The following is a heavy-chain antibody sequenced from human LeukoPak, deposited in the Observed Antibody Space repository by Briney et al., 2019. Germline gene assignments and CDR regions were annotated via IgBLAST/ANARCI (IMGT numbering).Heavy chain of an antibody. Sequence: PSETLSLTCTVSGGSISSYYWSWIRQPPGKGLEWIGYIYYSGSTNYNPSLKSRVTISVDTSKNQFSLKLSSVTAADTAVYYCARDLKSPDYGAAGWYFDLWGRGTLVTVSS. CDR3: ARDLKSPDYGAAGWYFDL. V-gene: IGHV4-59*01. CDR1: GGSISSYY. J-gene: IGHJ2*01. CDR2: IYYSGST. D-gene: IGHD4-17*01.